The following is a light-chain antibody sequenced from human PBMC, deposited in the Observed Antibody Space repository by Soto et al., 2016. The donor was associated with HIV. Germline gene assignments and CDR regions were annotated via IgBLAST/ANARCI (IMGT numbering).Light chain of an antibody. CDR2: LGS. Sequence: DIVMTQSPLSLPVTPGEPASISCRSSQSLLHSNGYTYLDWYLQKPGQSPQVLIYLGSNRASGVPDRFSGSGSGTDFTLKISRVEAEDVGVYYCMQGKYWRTFGQGTKVDIK. J-gene: IGKJ1*01. CDR3: MQGKYWRT. CDR1: QSLLHSNGYTY. V-gene: IGKV2-28*01.